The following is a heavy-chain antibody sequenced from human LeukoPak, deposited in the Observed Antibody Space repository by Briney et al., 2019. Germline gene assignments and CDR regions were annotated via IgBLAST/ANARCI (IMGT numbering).Heavy chain of an antibody. D-gene: IGHD4-17*01. CDR2: INPNSGNT. Sequence: ASVKVSCKASGYTFTGYYMHWVRQAPGQGLEWMGWINPNSGNTGYAQKFQGRVTMTRNTSISTAYMELSSLRSEDTAVYYCASGSGHGDNRWGQGTLVTVSS. J-gene: IGHJ4*02. V-gene: IGHV1-8*02. CDR3: ASGSGHGDNR. CDR1: GYTFTGYY.